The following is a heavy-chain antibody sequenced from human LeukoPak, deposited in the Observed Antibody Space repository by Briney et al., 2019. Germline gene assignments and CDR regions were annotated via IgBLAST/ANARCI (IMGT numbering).Heavy chain of an antibody. CDR1: GFIFSKAW. D-gene: IGHD3-16*01. CDR3: TSALNLVLGELLGY. V-gene: IGHV3-15*01. Sequence: GGSLRLFCAASGFIFSKAWMAWVRQAPGKGLEWVGHFKNEAEDGTTDYAAPVKGRFTISRDDAKSTLYLQMNSLNTEDTAVYFCTSALNLVLGELLGYWGQGTLVTVSS. J-gene: IGHJ4*02. CDR2: FKNEAEDGTT.